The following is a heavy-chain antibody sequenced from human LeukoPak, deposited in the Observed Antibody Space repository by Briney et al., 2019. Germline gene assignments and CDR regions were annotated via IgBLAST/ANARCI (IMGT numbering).Heavy chain of an antibody. J-gene: IGHJ6*02. CDR3: ARGRRYCSSTSCYGYGMDV. V-gene: IGHV3-21*01. D-gene: IGHD2-2*01. Sequence: GGSLRLSCAASGFTFSSYSMNWVRQAPGKGLEWVSSISSSSSYIYYADSVKGRFTISRDNAKNSLYLQMNSLRAEDTAVYYCARGRRYCSSTSCYGYGMDVWGRGTTVTVSS. CDR2: ISSSSSYI. CDR1: GFTFSSYS.